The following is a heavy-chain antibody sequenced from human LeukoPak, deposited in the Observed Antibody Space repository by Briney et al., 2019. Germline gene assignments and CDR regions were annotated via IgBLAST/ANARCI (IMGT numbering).Heavy chain of an antibody. Sequence: SETLSLTCTVSGDSISSSTYYWGWIRQPPGKGLEWIGCIYYSGTTYYNPSLKSRVTISVDTSKNQFSLRLSSVTAADTAVFYCARHRPSYSSSWYVIEYWGQGTLVTVSS. V-gene: IGHV4-39*01. CDR1: GDSISSSTYY. J-gene: IGHJ4*02. CDR3: ARHRPSYSSSWYVIEY. D-gene: IGHD6-13*01. CDR2: IYYSGTT.